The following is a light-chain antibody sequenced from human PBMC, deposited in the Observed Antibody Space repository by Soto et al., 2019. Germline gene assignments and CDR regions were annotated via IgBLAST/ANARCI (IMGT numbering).Light chain of an antibody. J-gene: IGLJ2*01. V-gene: IGLV3-21*04. CDR3: QVWDSSSDRVV. CDR1: NIGSKS. Sequence: SYELTPPPSVSVAPGKTARITCGGNNIGSKSVHWYQQKPGQAPVLVIYYDSDRPSGIPERFSGSNSGNTATLTISRVEAGDEADYYCQVWDSSSDRVVFGGGTKVTVL. CDR2: YDS.